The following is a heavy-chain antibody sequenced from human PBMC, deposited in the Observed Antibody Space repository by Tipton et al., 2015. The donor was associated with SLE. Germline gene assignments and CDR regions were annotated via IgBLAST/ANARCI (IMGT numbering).Heavy chain of an antibody. Sequence: SLRLSCAASGFTFSSSAMSWVRQAPGKGLEWVSAISGSGGSTYYADSVKGRFTISRDNSKNTLYLQMNSLRAEDTAVYYCAKPVGYSGYDSWDYWGQGTLVTVSS. CDR3: AKPVGYSGYDSWDY. V-gene: IGHV3-23*01. CDR2: ISGSGGST. CDR1: GFTFSSSA. J-gene: IGHJ4*02. D-gene: IGHD5-12*01.